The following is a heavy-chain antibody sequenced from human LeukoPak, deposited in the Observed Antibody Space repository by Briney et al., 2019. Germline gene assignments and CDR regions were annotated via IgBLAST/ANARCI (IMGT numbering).Heavy chain of an antibody. CDR2: INQYGSEK. CDR3: ANGDGFDY. CDR1: GFTFSTYW. V-gene: IGHV3-7*01. J-gene: IGHJ4*02. D-gene: IGHD2-8*01. Sequence: GGSLRLSCGTSGFTFSTYWMSWVRQAPGRGLEWVANINQYGSEKYYVDSVKGRFTISRDNAKSSLYLQMNSLRADDTAVYYCANGDGFDYWGQGTLVTVSS.